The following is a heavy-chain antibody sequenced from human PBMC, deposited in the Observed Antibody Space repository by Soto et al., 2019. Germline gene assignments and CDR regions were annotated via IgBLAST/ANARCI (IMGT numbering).Heavy chain of an antibody. D-gene: IGHD3-22*01. V-gene: IGHV1-18*01. Sequence: QVQLVQSGAEVKKPGASVKVSCQASGYTFSYYRINWVRQAPGQGLEWMGWIDTSNGNTDYAQTFQDRVTMTADTSTSTTFMEVRSLRSDDTAVYYCARGWEHTSGDLKYWGQGTLVAVSS. CDR2: IDTSNGNT. CDR1: GYTFSYYR. J-gene: IGHJ4*02. CDR3: ARGWEHTSGDLKY.